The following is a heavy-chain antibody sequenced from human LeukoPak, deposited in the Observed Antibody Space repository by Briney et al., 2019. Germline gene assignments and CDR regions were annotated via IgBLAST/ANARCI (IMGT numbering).Heavy chain of an antibody. J-gene: IGHJ4*02. CDR3: TTDRFT. CDR2: VKSKGHGGTT. CDR1: GFTFTNAW. Sequence: GGSLRLSCAASGFTFTNAWMSWVCQAPGKGLEWVARVKSKGHGGTTDYIAPVKGRFTISRDDSKNTLSLQMNSLKTEDTAVYYCTTDRFTWGQGTLVTVSS. V-gene: IGHV3-15*01.